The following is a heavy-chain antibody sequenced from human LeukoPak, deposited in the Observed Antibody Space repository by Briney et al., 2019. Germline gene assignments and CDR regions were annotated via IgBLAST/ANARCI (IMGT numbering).Heavy chain of an antibody. J-gene: IGHJ4*02. CDR2: INHSGST. Sequence: SETLSLTCPVYGGSFSGYYWSWIRQPPGKGLEWIGEINHSGSTNYNPSLKSRVTISVDTSKNQFSLKLSSVTAADTAVYYCASFTHIVVVTAIHGGGYFDYWGQGTLVTVSS. CDR1: GGSFSGYY. D-gene: IGHD2-21*02. V-gene: IGHV4-34*01. CDR3: ASFTHIVVVTAIHGGGYFDY.